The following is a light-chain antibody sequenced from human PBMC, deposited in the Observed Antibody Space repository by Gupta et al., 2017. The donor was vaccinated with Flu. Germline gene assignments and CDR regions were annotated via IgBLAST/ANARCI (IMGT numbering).Light chain of an antibody. CDR2: DAS. CDR1: QGVNTK. V-gene: IGKV3-15*01. J-gene: IGKJ4*01. Sequence: GTLSVSPGERVILSCRASQGVNTKVAWYQHRPGQAPRLLIYDASTRATGIPARFTGSGSGTEFSLIISSRQSEDFALYYCQQYDNWPPLTFGGGTKVEVK. CDR3: QQYDNWPPLT.